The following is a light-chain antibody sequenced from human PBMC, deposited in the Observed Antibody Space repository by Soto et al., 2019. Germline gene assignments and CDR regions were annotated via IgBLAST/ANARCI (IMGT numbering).Light chain of an antibody. CDR3: SSYTSSSTRV. CDR2: EVT. J-gene: IGLJ2*01. Sequence: QSALTQPASVSGSPGQSITISCTGTSSDVGGYNYVSWYQQHPGKAPKLMIYEVTNRPSGVSSRFSGSKSGNTASLIISGLQAEDEADYYCSSYTSSSTRVFGGGTQLTVL. V-gene: IGLV2-14*01. CDR1: SSDVGGYNY.